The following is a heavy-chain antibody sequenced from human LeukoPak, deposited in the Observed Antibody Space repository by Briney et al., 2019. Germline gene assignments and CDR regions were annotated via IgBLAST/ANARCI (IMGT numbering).Heavy chain of an antibody. Sequence: GGSLRLSCAASGFSFMNAWMIWVRQAPGKGLEWVGRIKSNADGGTPDYAAPARGRFTISRDDSKNTLYLQMNSLETEDTAVYYCTTFYHEYSPYWGRGTLVTVSS. CDR2: IKSNADGGTP. V-gene: IGHV3-15*01. CDR1: GFSFMNAW. J-gene: IGHJ4*02. D-gene: IGHD2/OR15-2a*01. CDR3: TTFYHEYSPY.